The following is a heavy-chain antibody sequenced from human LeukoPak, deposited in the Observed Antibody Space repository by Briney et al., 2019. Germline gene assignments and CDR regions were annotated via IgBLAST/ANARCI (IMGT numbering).Heavy chain of an antibody. J-gene: IGHJ3*02. D-gene: IGHD2-8*01. CDR2: ISWNSGSI. CDR3: ARVLMGLDAFDI. V-gene: IGHV3-9*01. Sequence: GGSLRLSCAASGFTFDDYAMHWVRQAPGKDLEWVSGISWNSGSIGYADSVKGRFTISRDNAKNSLYLQMNSLRAEDTALYYCARVLMGLDAFDIWGQGTMVTVSS. CDR1: GFTFDDYA.